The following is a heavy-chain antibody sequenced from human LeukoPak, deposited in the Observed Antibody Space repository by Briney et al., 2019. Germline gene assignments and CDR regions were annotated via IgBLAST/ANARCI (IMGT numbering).Heavy chain of an antibody. Sequence: GGSLRLSCAASGFTLSGSAMHWVRQASGKGLEWVGRIRSKANSYATAYAASVKGRFTISRDDSKDTAYLQMNSLKTEDTAVYYCTRHRETGAVAGTFDYWGQGTLVTVSS. CDR1: GFTLSGSA. J-gene: IGHJ4*02. CDR3: TRHRETGAVAGTFDY. CDR2: IRSKANSYAT. D-gene: IGHD6-19*01. V-gene: IGHV3-73*01.